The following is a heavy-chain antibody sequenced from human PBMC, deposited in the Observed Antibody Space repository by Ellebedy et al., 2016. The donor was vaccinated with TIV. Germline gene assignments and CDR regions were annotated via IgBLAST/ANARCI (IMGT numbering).Heavy chain of an antibody. J-gene: IGHJ3*02. D-gene: IGHD3-22*01. CDR2: IGTAGDT. CDR3: ARGHYYDSSGYDDAFDI. Sequence: GESLKISCAASGFAFSSYAMSWVRQATGKGLEWVSAIGTAGDTYYPGSVKGRFTISRENAKNSLYLQMNSLRAGDTAVYYCARGHYYDSSGYDDAFDIWGQGTTVTISS. CDR1: GFAFSSYA. V-gene: IGHV3-13*01.